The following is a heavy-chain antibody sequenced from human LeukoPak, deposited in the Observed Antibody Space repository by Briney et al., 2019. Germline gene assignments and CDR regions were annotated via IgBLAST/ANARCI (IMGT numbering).Heavy chain of an antibody. CDR3: ARAYYYDGSGPFDY. V-gene: IGHV4-34*01. CDR1: GGSFSGYY. D-gene: IGHD3-22*01. J-gene: IGHJ4*02. CDR2: INHSGST. Sequence: PSETLSLTCAVYGGSFSGYYWSWIRQPPGKGLEWIGEINHSGSTNYNPSLKSRVTVAVDTSKYQFSLNLSSVTAADTAVYYCARAYYYDGSGPFDYWGQGSLVTVSS.